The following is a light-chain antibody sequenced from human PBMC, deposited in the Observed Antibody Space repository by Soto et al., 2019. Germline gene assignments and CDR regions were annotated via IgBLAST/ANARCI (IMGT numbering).Light chain of an antibody. V-gene: IGKV2-30*02. CDR3: MKGTHWPRS. CDR2: KVS. Sequence: DVVVTQSPLSLPVTLGQPASISCRSSQSLVHSDGNTYLNWFQQRPGQSPRRLIYKVSNRDSVVPVRFSGSGSGTDFTLKISRVEAEDVGVYYCMKGTHWPRSFGGGTKVETK. J-gene: IGKJ4*01. CDR1: QSLVHSDGNTY.